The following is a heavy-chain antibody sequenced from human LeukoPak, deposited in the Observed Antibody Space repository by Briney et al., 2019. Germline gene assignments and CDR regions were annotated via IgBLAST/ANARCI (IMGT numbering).Heavy chain of an antibody. CDR3: AKRRYDSSGHFDS. CDR1: GFSFSTYA. J-gene: IGHJ4*02. D-gene: IGHD3-22*01. Sequence: PGGSLRLSCAASGFSFSTYAMSWVRQIPGKGLEWVSAISGSDPGTYYADSVKGRFTISRVNSRNTLYLQMNRLRVEDTAVYYCAKRRYDSSGHFDSWGQGTLVTVSS. V-gene: IGHV3-23*01. CDR2: ISGSDPGT.